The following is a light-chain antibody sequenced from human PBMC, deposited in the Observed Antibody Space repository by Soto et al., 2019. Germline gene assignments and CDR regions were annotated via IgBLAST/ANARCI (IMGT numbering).Light chain of an antibody. V-gene: IGLV2-14*01. Sequence: QSALPQPASVSGSPGQSISISCTGTSSDVGGYNYVSWYQQHPGKAPKLMIYDVSNRPSGVSNRFSGSKSGNTASLTISGLQAEDEADYYCSSYTSSSVVFGGGTKLTVL. J-gene: IGLJ2*01. CDR3: SSYTSSSVV. CDR2: DVS. CDR1: SSDVGGYNY.